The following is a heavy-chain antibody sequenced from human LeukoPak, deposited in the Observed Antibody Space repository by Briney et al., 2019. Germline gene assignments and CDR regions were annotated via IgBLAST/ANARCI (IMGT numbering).Heavy chain of an antibody. CDR2: INSDGSST. D-gene: IGHD2-21*01. CDR3: ARDPYEDTGFDY. J-gene: IGHJ4*02. Sequence: GGSLRLSCAASGFTFTSYWMNWVRQAPGKGLVWVSRINSDGSSTSYADSVKGRFTISRDNAKNTLYLQMNSLRAEDTAVYYCARDPYEDTGFDYWGQGTLVTVSS. CDR1: GFTFTSYW. V-gene: IGHV3-74*01.